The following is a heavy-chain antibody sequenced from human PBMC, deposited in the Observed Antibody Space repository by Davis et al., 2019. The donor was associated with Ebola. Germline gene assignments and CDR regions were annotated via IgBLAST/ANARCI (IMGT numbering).Heavy chain of an antibody. J-gene: IGHJ6*02. Sequence: GGSLRLSCKGSGYSFTSYWISWVRQMPGKGLEWMGRIDPSDSYTNYSPSFQGHVTISADKSISTAYLQWSSLKASDTAMYYCARRKVGAGPYYYGMDVWGQGTTVTVSS. D-gene: IGHD1-14*01. CDR1: GYSFTSYW. CDR3: ARRKVGAGPYYYGMDV. CDR2: IDPSDSYT. V-gene: IGHV5-10-1*01.